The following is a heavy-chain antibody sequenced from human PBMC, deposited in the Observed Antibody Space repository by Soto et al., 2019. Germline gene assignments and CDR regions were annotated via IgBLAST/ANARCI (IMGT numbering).Heavy chain of an antibody. CDR2: IDYSGST. V-gene: IGHV4-39*01. D-gene: IGHD2-15*01. CDR3: ARHTPAISVSDH. Sequence: QLQLQESGPGLVKPSETLSLTCTVSGGSISSSSYYWGWIRQPPGKGLEWIGSIDYSGSTYYNPSRTRRGXXXAXXSTNQLSLKLRSVTAADPAVYYCARHTPAISVSDHWGQGTLVTVSS. J-gene: IGHJ4*02. CDR1: GGSISSSSYY.